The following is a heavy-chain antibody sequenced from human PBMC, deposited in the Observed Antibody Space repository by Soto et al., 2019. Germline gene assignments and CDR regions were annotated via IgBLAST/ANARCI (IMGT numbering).Heavy chain of an antibody. CDR2: ISGSGGST. V-gene: IGHV3-23*01. CDR1: GFTFDDYA. D-gene: IGHD3-10*01. CDR3: AKDSGSGAFDY. J-gene: IGHJ4*02. Sequence: QSGGSLRLSCAASGFTFDDYAMHWVRQAPGKGLEWVSAISGSGGSTYYADSVKGRFTISRDNSKNTLYLQMNSLRAEDTAVYYCAKDSGSGAFDYWGQGTLVTVSS.